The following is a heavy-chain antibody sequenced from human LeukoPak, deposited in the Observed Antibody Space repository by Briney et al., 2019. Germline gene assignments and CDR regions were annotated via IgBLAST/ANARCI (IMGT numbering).Heavy chain of an antibody. CDR3: GKDGIARGSGSYLDY. Sequence: GGSVRLSCAAWGFTFSSYAMQWVRPAPGKGGEGVAIISYDGTKKDYADPVKGRFTISRDNSKNTLSLQMSSLRPEDTAVYYCGKDGIARGSGSYLDYWGQGTPVTVSS. CDR1: GFTFSSYA. CDR2: ISYDGTKK. J-gene: IGHJ4*02. V-gene: IGHV3-30*18. D-gene: IGHD3-10*01.